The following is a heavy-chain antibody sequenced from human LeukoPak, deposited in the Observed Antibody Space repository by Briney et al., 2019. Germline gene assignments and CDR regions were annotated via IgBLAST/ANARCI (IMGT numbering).Heavy chain of an antibody. D-gene: IGHD3-22*01. J-gene: IGHJ1*01. CDR3: ARGGYYDSSGYYYVGYFHH. CDR1: GFTFSSYW. Sequence: QPGGSLRLSCAASGFTFSSYWMHWVRQAPGKGLVWVSRISSDGSGTSYADSVKGRFTISRDNAKNSLYVQMNSLRAEDTAVYYCARGGYYDSSGYYYVGYFHHWGQGTLVTVSS. V-gene: IGHV3-74*01. CDR2: ISSDGSGT.